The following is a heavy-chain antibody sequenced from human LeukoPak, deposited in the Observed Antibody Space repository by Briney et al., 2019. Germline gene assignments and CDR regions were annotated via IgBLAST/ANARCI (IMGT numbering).Heavy chain of an antibody. D-gene: IGHD2-21*01. V-gene: IGHV4-59*08. CDR3: ARSGIFSGYDAFDI. CDR1: GGSINISY. CDR2: IYHRGST. J-gene: IGHJ3*02. Sequence: SETLSLACTVSGGSINISYWSWIRQPPGKGLEWIGYIYHRGSTNYNPSLKSRVTVSVDTSKNQFSLKVTSVTAADTAVYYCARSGIFSGYDAFDIWGQGTMVTVSS.